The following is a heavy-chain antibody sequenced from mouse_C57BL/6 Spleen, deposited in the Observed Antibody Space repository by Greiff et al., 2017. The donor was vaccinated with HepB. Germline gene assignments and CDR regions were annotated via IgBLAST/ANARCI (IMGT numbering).Heavy chain of an antibody. CDR3: ARSTAQATLGFAY. V-gene: IGHV1-4*01. D-gene: IGHD3-2*02. CDR1: GYTFTSYT. Sequence: QVQLQQSGAELARPGASVKMSCKASGYTFTSYTMHWVKQRPGQGLEWIGYINPSSGYTKYNQKFKDKARLTAVKSSSTAYMQLSSLTSEVSAVYYCARSTAQATLGFAYWGQGTLVTVSA. CDR2: INPSSGYT. J-gene: IGHJ3*01.